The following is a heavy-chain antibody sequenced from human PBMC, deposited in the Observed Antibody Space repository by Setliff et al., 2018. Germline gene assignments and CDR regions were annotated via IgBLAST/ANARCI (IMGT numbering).Heavy chain of an antibody. CDR2: FDPEDGET. D-gene: IGHD3-10*01. J-gene: IGHJ4*02. CDR1: GYTLTELS. CDR3: ATQITMVRGVTDSHFDY. V-gene: IGHV1-24*01. Sequence: ASVKVSCKVSGYTLTELSMHWVRQAPGKGLEWMGGFDPEDGETIYAQKFQGRVTMTEDTSTDTAYMELSSPRSEDTAVYYCATQITMVRGVTDSHFDYWGQGTLVTVSS.